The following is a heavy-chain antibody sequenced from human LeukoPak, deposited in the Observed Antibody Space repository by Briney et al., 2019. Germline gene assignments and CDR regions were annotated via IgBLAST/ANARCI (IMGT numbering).Heavy chain of an antibody. CDR1: GGSFSGYY. J-gene: IGHJ4*02. D-gene: IGHD1-26*01. Sequence: PSETLSLTCAVYGGSFSGYYWSWIRQPPGKGLEWIGEINHSGSTNYNPSLKSRVTISVDTSKNQFSLKLSSVTAADTAVYYCARGRFGSSGYWGQGTLVTVSS. CDR2: INHSGST. CDR3: ARGRFGSSGY. V-gene: IGHV4-34*01.